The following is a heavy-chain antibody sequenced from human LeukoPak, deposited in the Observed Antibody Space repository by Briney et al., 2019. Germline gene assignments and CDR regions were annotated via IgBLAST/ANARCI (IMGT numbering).Heavy chain of an antibody. CDR2: IDPSDSYT. V-gene: IGHV5-10-1*01. J-gene: IGHJ6*02. CDR3: AAEGPVVVVPAAHGMDV. CDR1: GYSFTSYW. Sequence: GESLKISCKGSGYSFTSYWISWVRQMPGKGLEWIGRIDPSDSYTNYSPSFQGHVTISADKSISTAYQQWSSLKASDTAMYYCAAEGPVVVVPAAHGMDVWGQGTTVTVSS. D-gene: IGHD2-2*01.